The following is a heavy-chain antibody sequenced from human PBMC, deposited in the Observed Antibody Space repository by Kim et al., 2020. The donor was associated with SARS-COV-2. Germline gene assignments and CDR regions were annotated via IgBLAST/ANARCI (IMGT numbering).Heavy chain of an antibody. Sequence: ASVKVSCKASGYTFTSYAMHCVRQAPGQRLEWMGWINAGNGNTKYSQKFQGRVTITRDTSASTAYMELRSLRSEDTAVYYCARVYYDSSGSWRYWGQGTLVTVSS. J-gene: IGHJ4*02. CDR1: GYTFTSYA. CDR3: ARVYYDSSGSWRY. D-gene: IGHD3-22*01. V-gene: IGHV1-3*01. CDR2: INAGNGNT.